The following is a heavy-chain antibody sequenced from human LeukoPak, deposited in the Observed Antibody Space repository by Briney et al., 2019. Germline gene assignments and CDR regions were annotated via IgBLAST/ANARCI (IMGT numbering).Heavy chain of an antibody. CDR1: GFTFSSYG. V-gene: IGHV3-30*18. J-gene: IGHJ3*02. D-gene: IGHD6-13*01. Sequence: PGRSLRLSCAASGFTFSSYGMHWVRQAPGKGLEWVAVIWYGGSNKYYADSVKGRFTISRDNSKNTLYLQMNSLRAEDTAVYYCAKDIRSSSWSYDAFDIWGQGTMVTVSS. CDR2: IWYGGSNK. CDR3: AKDIRSSSWSYDAFDI.